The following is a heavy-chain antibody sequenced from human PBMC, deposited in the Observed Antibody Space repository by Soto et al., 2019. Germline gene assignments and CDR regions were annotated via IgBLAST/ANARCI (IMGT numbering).Heavy chain of an antibody. CDR1: GYSFTTYW. CDR3: ARHEQFYYYYYGMDV. CDR2: INPGDSDI. Sequence: GESLKISCKASGYSFTTYWIAWVRQMPGKGLEWMGIINPGDSDIRYSPSFQGQVTISADNSISTAYLQWSSLKASDTAMYYCARHEQFYYYYYGMDVWGQGTAVTVS. D-gene: IGHD4-4*01. J-gene: IGHJ6*02. V-gene: IGHV5-51*01.